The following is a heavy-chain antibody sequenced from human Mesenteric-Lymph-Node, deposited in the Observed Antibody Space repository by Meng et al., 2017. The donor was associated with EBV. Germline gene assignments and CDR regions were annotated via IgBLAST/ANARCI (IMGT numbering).Heavy chain of an antibody. J-gene: IGHJ4*02. CDR1: GGSISSSNW. V-gene: IGHV4-4*03. D-gene: IGHD3-10*01. CDR3: ARDLSGSRNRPFDY. Sequence: QVQCQECGPGLLKPRGTLSPTGAVSGGSISSSNWWSWVRQPPGKGLEWIGEIYHSGSTNYNPSLKSRVTISVDKSKNQFSLKLSSVTAADTAVYYCARDLSGSRNRPFDYWGQGTLVTVSS. CDR2: IYHSGST.